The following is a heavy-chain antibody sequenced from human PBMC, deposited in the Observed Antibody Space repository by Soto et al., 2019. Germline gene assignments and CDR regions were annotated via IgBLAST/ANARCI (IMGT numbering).Heavy chain of an antibody. CDR3: AGFVVAASRNRDFES. Sequence: SETLSLTCTVSGISVSTSDYYWGWVRQPPGKGLDWIGNIYYSGSTFYNPSLRSRVTISVDTSKNQLSLKLNSVTAADTAVYFCAGFVVAASRNRDFESWGQGTLVTVP. CDR2: IYYSGST. V-gene: IGHV4-39*01. CDR1: GISVSTSDYY. D-gene: IGHD2-15*01. J-gene: IGHJ4*02.